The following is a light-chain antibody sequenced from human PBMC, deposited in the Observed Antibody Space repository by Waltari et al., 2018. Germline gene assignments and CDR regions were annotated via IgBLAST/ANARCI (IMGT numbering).Light chain of an antibody. Sequence: FMLTQPHSVSESPGKTVTISCTRSSGNIATNYVQWYQQRPGSAPTKVIYEDNQRPSGVPDRFSGSLDSSSNSASLIISGLKAEDEADYYCQSFDSSHVVFGGGTKLTVL. CDR1: SGNIATNY. CDR2: EDN. V-gene: IGLV6-57*03. CDR3: QSFDSSHVV. J-gene: IGLJ2*01.